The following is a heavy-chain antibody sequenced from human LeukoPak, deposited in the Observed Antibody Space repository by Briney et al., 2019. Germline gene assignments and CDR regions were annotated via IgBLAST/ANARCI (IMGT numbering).Heavy chain of an antibody. CDR1: GYTFTSYD. J-gene: IGHJ4*02. D-gene: IGHD4-17*01. CDR3: ARHMGTVTYDY. CDR2: MNPNSGNT. V-gene: IGHV1-8*01. Sequence: EASVNVSCKASGYTFTSYDINWVRQAPGQGLEWMGWMNPNSGNTGYAQKFQGRVTMTRNTSISTAYMELSSLRSEDTAVYYCARHMGTVTYDYWGQGTLVTVSS.